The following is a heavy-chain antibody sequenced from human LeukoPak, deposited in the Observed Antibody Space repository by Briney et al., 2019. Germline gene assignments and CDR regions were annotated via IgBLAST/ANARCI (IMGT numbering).Heavy chain of an antibody. V-gene: IGHV3-53*01. CDR2: IYSGGST. CDR1: GFTVSSNY. Sequence: GGSLRLSCAASGFTVSSNYMSWVRQAPGKGLEWVSVIYSGGSTYYADSVKGRFTISRDNSKNTLYLQMNSLRAEDTAVYYCAKDTERYGSGSYVLWGQGTLVTVSS. J-gene: IGHJ4*02. CDR3: AKDTERYGSGSYVL. D-gene: IGHD3-10*01.